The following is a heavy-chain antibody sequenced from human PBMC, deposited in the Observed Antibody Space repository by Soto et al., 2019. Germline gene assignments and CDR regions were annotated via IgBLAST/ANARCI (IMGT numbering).Heavy chain of an antibody. V-gene: IGHV3-23*01. CDR3: AKAGRITMVRGVIRNHGYYYYGMDV. J-gene: IGHJ6*02. CDR1: GFTFSSYA. CDR2: ISGSGGST. Sequence: GGSLRLSCAASGFTFSSYAMSWVRQAPGKGLEWVSAISGSGGSTYYADSVKGRFTISRDNSKNTLYLQMNSLRAEDTAVYYCAKAGRITMVRGVIRNHGYYYYGMDVWGQGTTVTVSS. D-gene: IGHD3-10*01.